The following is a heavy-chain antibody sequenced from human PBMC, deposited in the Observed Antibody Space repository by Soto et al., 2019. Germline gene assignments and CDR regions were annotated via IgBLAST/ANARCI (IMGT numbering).Heavy chain of an antibody. CDR2: IKSKTDGGTT. J-gene: IGHJ4*02. CDR3: TTDSSRVSY. Sequence: SVSNAWMNWVRPAPGKGLEWVGRIKSKTDGGTTDYAAPVKGRFTISRDDSKNTLYLQMNSLKTEDTAVYYCTTDSSRVSYWGQGTLVTVSS. CDR1: SVSNAW. V-gene: IGHV3-15*07.